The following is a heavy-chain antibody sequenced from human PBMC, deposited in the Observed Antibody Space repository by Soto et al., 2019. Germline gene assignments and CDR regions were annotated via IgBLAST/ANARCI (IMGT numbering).Heavy chain of an antibody. J-gene: IGHJ4*02. Sequence: GASVKVSCKASGYTFTTFGIGWVRQAPGQGLEWMGWISAYSGNTEYPEKLQGRVTMTIDTSTSTTYMELRSLRSDDTAVYYCARAFCSGGSCYLDYWDQGALVTVSS. CDR3: ARAFCSGGSCYLDY. D-gene: IGHD2-15*01. CDR2: ISAYSGNT. CDR1: GYTFTTFG. V-gene: IGHV1-18*01.